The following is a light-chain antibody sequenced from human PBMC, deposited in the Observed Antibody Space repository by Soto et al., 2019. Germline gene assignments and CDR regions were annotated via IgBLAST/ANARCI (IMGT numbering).Light chain of an antibody. CDR3: QQYNSYSLT. J-gene: IGKJ4*01. CDR1: QSINSW. CDR2: DAS. Sequence: DLQMTQSPSTLSASVGDRVTITCRASQSINSWLAWYQQKPGKAPKLLIYDASSLESGVPSRFGGSGSGTEFTLTISSLQAHDSATYYCQQYNSYSLTFGGGTKVEIK. V-gene: IGKV1-5*01.